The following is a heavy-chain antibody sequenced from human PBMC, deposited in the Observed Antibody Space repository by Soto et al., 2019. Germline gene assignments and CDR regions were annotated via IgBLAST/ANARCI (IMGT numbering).Heavy chain of an antibody. CDR3: ARGDYYDSSGPFSDAFDI. D-gene: IGHD3-22*01. CDR2: IKPDGSEK. J-gene: IGHJ3*02. CDR1: GFTFSTYW. Sequence: GGSLRLSCAASGFTFSTYWMSWVRQAPGKGLEWVANIKPDGSEKWYVDSVKGRFTISRDNAKNSLHLQMNSLRAEDTAVYYCARGDYYDSSGPFSDAFDIWGQGTKVTVSS. V-gene: IGHV3-7*04.